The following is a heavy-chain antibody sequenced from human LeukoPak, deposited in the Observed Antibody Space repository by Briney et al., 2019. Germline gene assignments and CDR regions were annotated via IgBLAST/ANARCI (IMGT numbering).Heavy chain of an antibody. CDR1: GFTFSSYS. J-gene: IGHJ3*02. Sequence: QPGGSLRLXCAASGFTFSSYSMNWDRQAPGKGLEWVSYISSSSSTIYYADSVKGRFTISRDNAKNSLYLQMNSLRAEDTAVYYCASAPPPHPYDFWSGYYDAFDIWGQGTMVTVSS. CDR2: ISSSSSTI. D-gene: IGHD3-3*01. CDR3: ASAPPPHPYDFWSGYYDAFDI. V-gene: IGHV3-48*01.